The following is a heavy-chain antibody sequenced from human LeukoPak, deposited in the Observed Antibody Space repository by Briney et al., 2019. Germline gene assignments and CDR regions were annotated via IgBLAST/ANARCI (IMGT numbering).Heavy chain of an antibody. V-gene: IGHV4-39*01. Sequence: SETLSLTCTVSGGSISSNSYYWGWIRQPPGKGLEWIGSISYSGSTYYNPSLKSRVTISVDTSENQFSLKLSSVTAADTAVYYCARHVSNSYVYIDYWGQGTLVTVSS. CDR2: ISYSGST. CDR1: GGSISSNSYY. J-gene: IGHJ4*02. D-gene: IGHD3-16*01. CDR3: ARHVSNSYVYIDY.